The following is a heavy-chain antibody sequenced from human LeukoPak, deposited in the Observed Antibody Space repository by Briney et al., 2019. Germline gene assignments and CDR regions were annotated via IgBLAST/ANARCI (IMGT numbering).Heavy chain of an antibody. Sequence: GGSLRLSCAASGFTFSSYAMSWVRQAPGKGLEWVSAISGSGGSTYYADSVKGRFTISRDNSKNTLYLQMDSLRAEDTAVYYCAKGERAYCGGDCYYDYWGQGTLVTVSS. D-gene: IGHD2-21*02. J-gene: IGHJ4*02. CDR2: ISGSGGST. CDR1: GFTFSSYA. V-gene: IGHV3-23*01. CDR3: AKGERAYCGGDCYYDY.